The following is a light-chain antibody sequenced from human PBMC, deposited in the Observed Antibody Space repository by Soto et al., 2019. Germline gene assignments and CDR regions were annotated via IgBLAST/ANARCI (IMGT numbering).Light chain of an antibody. CDR2: ASS. Sequence: AIQVTQSASSLSASLGDRVTITCRASQGIRNDLGWYQQKPGKAPKVLIYASSNLHSGVPSRFSGSGSGTDFTLTISSLQPEDFATYYCLQDYNYPHTFGPGTKVDIK. V-gene: IGKV1-6*01. CDR1: QGIRND. J-gene: IGKJ3*01. CDR3: LQDYNYPHT.